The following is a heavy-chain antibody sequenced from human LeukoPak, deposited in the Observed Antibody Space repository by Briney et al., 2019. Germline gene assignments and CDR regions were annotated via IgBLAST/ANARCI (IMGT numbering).Heavy chain of an antibody. D-gene: IGHD3-3*01. CDR3: ARVLRFSYYYSMDV. CDR1: GGTFSSYA. V-gene: IGHV1-69*05. Sequence: SVKVSCKASGGTFSSYAMSWVRQAPGQGLEWMGGIIPIFGTANYAQKFQDRVTITTDESTSTAYMELRSLRSEDTAVYYCARVLRFSYYYSMDVWGKGTTVTVSS. J-gene: IGHJ6*03. CDR2: IIPIFGTA.